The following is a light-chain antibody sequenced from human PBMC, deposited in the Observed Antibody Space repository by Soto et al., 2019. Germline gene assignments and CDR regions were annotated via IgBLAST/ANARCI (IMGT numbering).Light chain of an antibody. V-gene: IGKV3-15*01. CDR1: ESVSTN. J-gene: IGKJ1*01. CDR2: GAS. Sequence: ESVFTQSPTTLSLAPGERVTLSFRASESVSTNLAWYQQKAGQAPRLLIYGASTRATGIPARFSGSGSGTEFTLTISSLQSEDFAVYYCQQYSIWRTFGQGTKVDIK. CDR3: QQYSIWRT.